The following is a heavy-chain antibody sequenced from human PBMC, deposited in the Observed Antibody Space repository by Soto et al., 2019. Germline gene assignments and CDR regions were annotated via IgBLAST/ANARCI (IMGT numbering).Heavy chain of an antibody. D-gene: IGHD3-10*01. Sequence: QVQLQQSGPGLVKPSQTLSVTCGISGDSVSSNNAAWNWIRQSPSRGLEWLGRTFYRSGWTFDYALSVKSRLTINPDTSKNQFSLQLKSVTADDTAVYYCARENTMIRGVINPLDYWGQGTLVTVSS. J-gene: IGHJ4*02. CDR1: GDSVSSNNAA. CDR2: TFYRSGWTF. V-gene: IGHV6-1*01. CDR3: ARENTMIRGVINPLDY.